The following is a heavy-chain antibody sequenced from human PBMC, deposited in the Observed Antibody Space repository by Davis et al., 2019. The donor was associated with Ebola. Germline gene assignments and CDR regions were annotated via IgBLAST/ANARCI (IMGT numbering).Heavy chain of an antibody. J-gene: IGHJ4*02. D-gene: IGHD3-9*01. Sequence: SVKVSRKTSGGSFSSHPISWVRQAPRQGLEWMRGIIPIFDTPHYAQKFQGRITITADASTSTAYMELSSLRSEDTATYFCARDFDGGNYYFDYWGPGTPVTVSS. CDR1: GGSFSSHP. V-gene: IGHV1-69*13. CDR3: ARDFDGGNYYFDY. CDR2: IIPIFDTP.